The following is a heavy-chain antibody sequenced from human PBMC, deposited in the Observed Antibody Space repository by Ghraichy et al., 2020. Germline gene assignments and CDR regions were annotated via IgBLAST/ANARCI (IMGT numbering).Heavy chain of an antibody. D-gene: IGHD3-16*01. V-gene: IGHV3-74*01. Sequence: GGSLRLSCAASGFTFSRYWMHWVRQGPGKGLVWVSRLDTDGTRTYYADPVKGRVTISRDNAKNTLYLKMNSLRAENTAIYYCVRSNTMIPGVWELDYWGQGILVTVSS. J-gene: IGHJ4*02. CDR3: VRSNTMIPGVWELDY. CDR2: LDTDGTRT. CDR1: GFTFSRYW.